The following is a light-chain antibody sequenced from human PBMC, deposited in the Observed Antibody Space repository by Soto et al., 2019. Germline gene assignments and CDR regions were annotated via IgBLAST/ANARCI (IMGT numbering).Light chain of an antibody. CDR3: QELNSYPRT. J-gene: IGKJ1*01. CDR2: AAS. CDR1: QGISSY. Sequence: DIQLTQSPSFLSASVGDRVTITCRASQGISSYLAGYQQNPGKAPKLLIYAASTLQSGVPSRFSGSGSGTEFTLTISSLQPEDSATYYCQELNSYPRTFGQGTKVEIK. V-gene: IGKV1-9*01.